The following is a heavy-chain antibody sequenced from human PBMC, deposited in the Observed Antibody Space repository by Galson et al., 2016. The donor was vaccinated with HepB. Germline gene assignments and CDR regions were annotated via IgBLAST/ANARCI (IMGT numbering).Heavy chain of an antibody. V-gene: IGHV4-61*01. Sequence: SETLSLTCTVSGGSVSSGSYYWSWIRQTPGKGLEWIGCIYKSGSANYSPSLDSRVTLSVDTSKNQFSLKLGSVTAADTAVYYCARGVTGTPYFDFWGQGALVTVSS. CDR1: GGSVSSGSYY. D-gene: IGHD2-21*02. CDR3: ARGVTGTPYFDF. CDR2: IYKSGSA. J-gene: IGHJ4*02.